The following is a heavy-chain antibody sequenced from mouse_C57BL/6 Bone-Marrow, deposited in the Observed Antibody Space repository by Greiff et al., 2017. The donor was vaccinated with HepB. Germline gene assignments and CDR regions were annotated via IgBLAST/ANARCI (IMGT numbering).Heavy chain of an antibody. J-gene: IGHJ2*01. Sequence: VQLKESGAELVRPGASVKLSCTASGFNIKDDYMHWVKQRPEQGLEWIGWIDPENGDTEYASKFQGKATITADTSSNTAYLQLSSLTSEDTAVYYCTTRSNYYGSSFFDYWGQGTTLTVSS. V-gene: IGHV14-4*01. CDR3: TTRSNYYGSSFFDY. CDR2: IDPENGDT. D-gene: IGHD1-1*01. CDR1: GFNIKDDY.